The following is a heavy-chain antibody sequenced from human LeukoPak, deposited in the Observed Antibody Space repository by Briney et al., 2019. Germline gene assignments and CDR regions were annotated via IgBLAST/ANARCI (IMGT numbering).Heavy chain of an antibody. Sequence: GGSLRLSCTTSGFPFIEYSMNWVRQVPGKGLEWIAYIGIDSGKTRYADSVRGRFTISADKTRNSLYLQMNSLRVEDTAVYFCARDHNYAFDNWGQGTLVSVAS. J-gene: IGHJ4*02. V-gene: IGHV3-48*01. CDR2: IGIDSGKT. CDR1: GFPFIEYS. D-gene: IGHD1-1*01. CDR3: ARDHNYAFDN.